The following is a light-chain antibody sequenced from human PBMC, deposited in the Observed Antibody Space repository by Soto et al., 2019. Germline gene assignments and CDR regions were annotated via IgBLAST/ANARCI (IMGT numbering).Light chain of an antibody. Sequence: ERMLTQSPATLSLSPGEIATLSCRASQSVRSYLAWYQQKPGQAPRLLIYGASTRATGLPARFSGSGSGTDFTLTISSLQSEDFAVYYCQQYNTWPPITFGQGTRLEI. CDR1: QSVRSY. V-gene: IGKV3-15*01. CDR3: QQYNTWPPIT. J-gene: IGKJ5*01. CDR2: GAS.